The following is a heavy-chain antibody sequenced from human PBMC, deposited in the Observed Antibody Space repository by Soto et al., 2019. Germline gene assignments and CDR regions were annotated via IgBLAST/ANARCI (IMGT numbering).Heavy chain of an antibody. CDR2: INSGGST. Sequence: EVQLVESGGGLVQPGGSLRLSCAASGFTVRSNYMRWVRQAPGKGLEWVSVINSGGSTYYADSVKGRFTISRDNSKNTLYRQMNSLRAEDTAVYYCARGNSGIYLLDYWGQGTLVTVSS. CDR1: GFTVRSNY. V-gene: IGHV3-66*01. D-gene: IGHD1-26*01. J-gene: IGHJ4*02. CDR3: ARGNSGIYLLDY.